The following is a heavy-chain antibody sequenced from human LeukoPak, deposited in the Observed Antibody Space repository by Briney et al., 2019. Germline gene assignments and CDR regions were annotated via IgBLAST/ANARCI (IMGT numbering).Heavy chain of an antibody. D-gene: IGHD3-22*01. Sequence: SETLSLTCTVSGYSISSGYYWGWIRQPPGKGLEWIGSIYYSGSTYYNPSLKSRVTISVDTSKNQFSLKLSSVTAADTAVYYCARGRYYYDSSGYPFDYWGQGTLVTVSS. J-gene: IGHJ4*02. V-gene: IGHV4-38-2*02. CDR3: ARGRYYYDSSGYPFDY. CDR1: GYSISSGYY. CDR2: IYYSGST.